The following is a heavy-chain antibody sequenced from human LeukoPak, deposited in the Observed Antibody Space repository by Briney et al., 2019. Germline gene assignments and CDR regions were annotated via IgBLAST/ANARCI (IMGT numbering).Heavy chain of an antibody. J-gene: IGHJ4*02. Sequence: ASVKVSCNASRYTFTGYYMHWVRQAPGQGLEWMGWINPNSGGTNYAQKFQGRVTMTRDTSISTAYMELSRLRSDDTAVYYCARGSDDFWSGYSPSYWGQGTLVTVSS. CDR3: ARGSDDFWSGYSPSY. CDR2: INPNSGGT. CDR1: RYTFTGYY. D-gene: IGHD3-3*01. V-gene: IGHV1-2*02.